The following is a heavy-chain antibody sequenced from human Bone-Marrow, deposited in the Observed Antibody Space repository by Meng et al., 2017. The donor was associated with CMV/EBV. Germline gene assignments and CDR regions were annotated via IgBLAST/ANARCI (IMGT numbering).Heavy chain of an antibody. CDR3: AHRPTEGLFDY. J-gene: IGHJ4*02. Sequence: ISLEEFAPALPKPTQTLTLTCTFSGFSLNSNGMGVGWICQPPGKALEWLALIYWDGDKRYSPSLKSRLTITKDTSNNQVVLTMTNMGPVDTATYFCAHRPTEGLFDYWGQGTLVTVSS. CDR2: IYWDGDK. V-gene: IGHV2-5*02. CDR1: GFSLNSNGMG.